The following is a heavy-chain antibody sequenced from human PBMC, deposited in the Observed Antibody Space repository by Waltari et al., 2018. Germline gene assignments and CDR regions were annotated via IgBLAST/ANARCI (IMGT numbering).Heavy chain of an antibody. V-gene: IGHV3-43*01. J-gene: IGHJ4*02. CDR3: AKEGASGYDFDY. Sequence: EVQLVESGGVVVQPGGSLRLSGAASGLTFDDYTMHWVRQAPGKGLEWVSLISWDGGSTYYADSVKGRFTISRDNSKNSLYLQMNSLRTEDTALDYCAKEGASGYDFDYWGQGTLVTVSS. CDR2: ISWDGGST. CDR1: GLTFDDYT. D-gene: IGHD5-12*01.